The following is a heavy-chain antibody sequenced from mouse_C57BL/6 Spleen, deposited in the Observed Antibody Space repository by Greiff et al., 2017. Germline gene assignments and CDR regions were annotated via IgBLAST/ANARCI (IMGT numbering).Heavy chain of an antibody. D-gene: IGHD1-1*01. V-gene: IGHV1-76*01. Sequence: QVQLQQSGAELVRPGASVKLSCKASGYTFTDYYINWVKQRPGQGLEWIARIYPGSGNTYYNEKFKGKATLTAEKSSSTAYMQLSSLTSEDSAVYFCAITTVVPYWYFDVWGTGTTVTVAS. CDR3: AITTVVPYWYFDV. CDR2: IYPGSGNT. CDR1: GYTFTDYY. J-gene: IGHJ1*03.